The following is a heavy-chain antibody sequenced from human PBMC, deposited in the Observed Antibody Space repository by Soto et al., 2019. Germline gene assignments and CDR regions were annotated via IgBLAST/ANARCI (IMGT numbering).Heavy chain of an antibody. CDR3: ARGRTEKLRFLEWLPRAPPYYYYGMDV. Sequence: GASVKVSCKASGYTFTSYGISWVRQAPGQGLEWMGWISAYNGNTNYTQKLQGRVTMTTDTSTSTASMELRSLSSDDTAVYYCARGRTEKLRFLEWLPRAPPYYYYGMDVWGQGTTVTVS. J-gene: IGHJ6*02. D-gene: IGHD3-3*01. CDR1: GYTFTSYG. V-gene: IGHV1-18*01. CDR2: ISAYNGNT.